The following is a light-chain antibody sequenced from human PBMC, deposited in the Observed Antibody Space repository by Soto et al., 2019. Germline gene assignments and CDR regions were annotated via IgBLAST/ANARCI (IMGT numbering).Light chain of an antibody. V-gene: IGLV2-14*01. CDR1: SSDVSDYNY. Sequence: QSVLTQPASVSGSPGQSITISCTGTSSDVSDYNYVSWYQQHPGKAPKLMIYEVSNRPSGVSNRFSGSKSGNTASLTISGLQAEDEADYYCSSYTRSSTLYVFGTGTKLTVL. CDR3: SSYTRSSTLYV. J-gene: IGLJ1*01. CDR2: EVS.